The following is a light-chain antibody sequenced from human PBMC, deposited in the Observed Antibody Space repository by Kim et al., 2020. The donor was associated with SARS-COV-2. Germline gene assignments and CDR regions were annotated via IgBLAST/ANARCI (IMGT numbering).Light chain of an antibody. CDR1: SSDIGSYYY. V-gene: IGLV2-8*01. CDR2: EVS. CDR3: SSYAGSNNLL. Sequence: GQSVTISCTGTSSDIGSYYYVSWYQHHPGKAPKLLIYEVSKRPSGVPDRFSGSKSGNTASLTVSGLQADDESDYYCSSYAGSNNLLFGGGTQLTVL. J-gene: IGLJ3*02.